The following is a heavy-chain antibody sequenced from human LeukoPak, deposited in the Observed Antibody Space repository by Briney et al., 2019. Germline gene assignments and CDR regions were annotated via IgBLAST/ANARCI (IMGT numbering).Heavy chain of an antibody. J-gene: IGHJ5*02. V-gene: IGHV1-69*05. CDR1: GGTFSSYA. D-gene: IGHD3-10*01. Sequence: GASVKVSCKASGGTFSSYAISWVRQAPGQGLEWTGGIIPIFGTANYAQKFQGRVTITTDESTSTAYMELSSLRSEDTAVYYCARDVRDYYYGSGSYRFDPWGQGTLVTVSS. CDR2: IIPIFGTA. CDR3: ARDVRDYYYGSGSYRFDP.